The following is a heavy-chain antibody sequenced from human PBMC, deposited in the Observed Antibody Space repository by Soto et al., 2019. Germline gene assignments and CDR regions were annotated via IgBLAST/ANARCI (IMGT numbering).Heavy chain of an antibody. CDR1: GGSISSRTYY. V-gene: IGHV4-39*01. CDR3: AGQDYYDISGYFI. D-gene: IGHD3-22*01. CDR2: IYHTGST. J-gene: IGHJ4*02. Sequence: QLQLRESGPGLVKPSETLSLTCTVSGGSISSRTYYWGWIRQPPGKGLEWIGRIYHTGSTYYTPSLKSRVTISVDTSTKQCSMKLSSVTAADTAVYYCAGQDYYDISGYFIWGQGTLVTFSS.